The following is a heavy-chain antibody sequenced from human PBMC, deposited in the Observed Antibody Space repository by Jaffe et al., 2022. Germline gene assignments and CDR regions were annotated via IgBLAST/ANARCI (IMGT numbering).Heavy chain of an antibody. Sequence: QVQLQESGPGLVKPSQTLSLTCTVSGGSISSGSYYWSWIRQPAGKGLEWIGRIYTSGSTNYNPSLKSRVTISVDTSKNQFSLKLSSVTAADTAVYYCARGTYSYGWGETDYWGQGTLVTVSS. J-gene: IGHJ4*02. CDR2: IYTSGST. CDR3: ARGTYSYGWGETDY. V-gene: IGHV4-61*02. D-gene: IGHD5-18*01. CDR1: GGSISSGSYY.